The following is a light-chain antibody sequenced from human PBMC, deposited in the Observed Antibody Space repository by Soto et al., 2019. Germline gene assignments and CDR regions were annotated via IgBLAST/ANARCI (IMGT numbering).Light chain of an antibody. J-gene: IGKJ3*01. CDR1: QGVSNY. CDR2: DAS. Sequence: EIQMTQSPSTLSASVGERVTITCQASQGVSNYLNWYQQKPGKAPKLLIYDASTLETGIPSRFSGSGSGTEFTFTISSLQPEDIATYYCQQYDNRPPFTFGPGTKVDIK. V-gene: IGKV1-33*01. CDR3: QQYDNRPPFT.